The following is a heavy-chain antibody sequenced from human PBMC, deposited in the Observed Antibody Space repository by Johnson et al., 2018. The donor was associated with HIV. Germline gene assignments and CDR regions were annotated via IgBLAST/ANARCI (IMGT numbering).Heavy chain of an antibody. D-gene: IGHD2-15*01. J-gene: IGHJ3*01. CDR1: GFTFSSYT. CDR3: ARAGIVFYV. V-gene: IGHV3-30-3*01. Sequence: QVQLVESGGGVVQPGRSLRLSCAASGFTFSSYTMHWVRQAPGKGLEWVAVISYDGSNKYYGDSVKGRFTISRDNSKNTLFLQMSSLRAEDTAVYYCARAGIVFYVWGHGTMVTVSS. CDR2: ISYDGSNK.